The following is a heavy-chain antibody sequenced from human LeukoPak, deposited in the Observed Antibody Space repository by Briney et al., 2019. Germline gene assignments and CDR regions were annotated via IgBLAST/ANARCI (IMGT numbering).Heavy chain of an antibody. CDR3: ARGFDCSSASCSCMDL. J-gene: IGHJ6*02. V-gene: IGHV3-69-1*01. Sequence: GGSLRLSCAASGFTVSSNYMTWVRQAPGKGLECVSYISGASHIYYADSVKGRFTISRDNGKNSLFLHMTTLRAEDTAVYYCARGFDCSSASCSCMDLWGQGTTVTVSS. D-gene: IGHD2-2*01. CDR1: GFTVSSNY. CDR2: ISGASHI.